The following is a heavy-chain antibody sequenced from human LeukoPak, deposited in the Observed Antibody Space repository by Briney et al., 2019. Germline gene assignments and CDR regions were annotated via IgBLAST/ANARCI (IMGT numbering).Heavy chain of an antibody. V-gene: IGHV4-31*03. D-gene: IGHD4-11*01. CDR3: ARPLNTVHDTFDV. J-gene: IGHJ3*01. CDR2: IYYTGST. CDR1: GGSVSSGGYY. Sequence: PSETLSLTCTVSGGSVSSGGYYWVWIRQCPGKGLEWIGYIYYTGSTSYNPSLKSRLTIAVDTSKNQFSLKLSSVTAADTAVYYCARPLNTVHDTFDVWGQGTMVTVSS.